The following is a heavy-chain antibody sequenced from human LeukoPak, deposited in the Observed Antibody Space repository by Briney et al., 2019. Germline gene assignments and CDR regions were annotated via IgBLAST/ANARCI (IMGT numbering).Heavy chain of an antibody. D-gene: IGHD2-15*01. CDR2: ISWDGGST. CDR1: GFTFDDYT. Sequence: PGGSLRLSCAASGFTFDDYTMHWVRQAPGKGLEWVSLISWDGGSTYYADSVKGRFTISRDNSKNSLYLQMNSLRTKDTALYYCAKDMGRVGAAFDYWGQGTLVTVSS. CDR3: AKDMGRVGAAFDY. J-gene: IGHJ4*02. V-gene: IGHV3-43*01.